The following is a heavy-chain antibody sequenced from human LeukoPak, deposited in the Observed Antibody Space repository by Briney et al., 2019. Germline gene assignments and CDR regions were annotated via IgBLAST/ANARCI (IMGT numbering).Heavy chain of an antibody. CDR1: GFTFSSYA. CDR3: ARYYDSSGRTPGGIDI. CDR2: ISYDGSNK. V-gene: IGHV3-30*14. Sequence: GGSLRLSCAASGFTFSSYAMHWVRQAPGKGLEWVAVISYDGSNKYYADSVKGRFTISRDNSKNTLDVQMSSLRAEDTAVYYCARYYDSSGRTPGGIDIWGQGTMVTVSS. D-gene: IGHD3-22*01. J-gene: IGHJ3*02.